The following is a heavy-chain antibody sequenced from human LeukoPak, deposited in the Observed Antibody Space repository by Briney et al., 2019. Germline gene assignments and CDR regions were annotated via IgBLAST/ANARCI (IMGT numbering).Heavy chain of an antibody. CDR2: NNGDGSTT. CDR3: GRDLGGRSGY. V-gene: IGHV3-74*01. D-gene: IGHD1-26*01. Sequence: GGSLRLSCVASGFSLSGYWMYWVRQAPGKGLMYISRNNGDGSTTNYADVVKGRFSISRDNAKNTLYLQMNSLRAEDTAVYYCGRDLGGRSGYWGQGTLVTVSS. J-gene: IGHJ4*02. CDR1: GFSLSGYW.